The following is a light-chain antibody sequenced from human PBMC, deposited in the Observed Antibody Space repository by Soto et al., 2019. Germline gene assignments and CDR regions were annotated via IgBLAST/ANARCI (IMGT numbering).Light chain of an antibody. J-gene: IGKJ5*01. CDR3: QQRSDWPPIT. Sequence: EIVLTQSPATLYLSPRERATLSCRASQSVNSYLAWYQQKPGQAPRLLIYDASNRAAGIPARFSGSGSGTDFTLTISSLEPEDFAVYYCQQRSDWPPITFGQGTRLQIK. CDR2: DAS. V-gene: IGKV3-11*01. CDR1: QSVNSY.